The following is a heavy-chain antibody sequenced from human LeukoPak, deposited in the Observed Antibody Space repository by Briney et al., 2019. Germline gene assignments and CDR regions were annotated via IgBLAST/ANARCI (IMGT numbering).Heavy chain of an antibody. J-gene: IGHJ4*02. Sequence: QTGGSLRLSCAASGFTFSSYAMSWVRQAPGKGLEWVSAISGSGGSTYYADSVKGRFTISRDNSKNTLYLQMNSLRAEDTAVYYCAQGGVGATEKVFDYWGQGTLVTVSS. D-gene: IGHD1-26*01. V-gene: IGHV3-23*01. CDR2: ISGSGGST. CDR3: AQGGVGATEKVFDY. CDR1: GFTFSSYA.